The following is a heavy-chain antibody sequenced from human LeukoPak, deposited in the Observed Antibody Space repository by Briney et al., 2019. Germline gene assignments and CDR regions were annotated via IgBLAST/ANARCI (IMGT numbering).Heavy chain of an antibody. CDR1: GGSISSGGYY. CDR3: ASCDSSDYYNFDY. CDR2: IYYSGST. D-gene: IGHD3-22*01. V-gene: IGHV4-31*03. J-gene: IGHJ4*02. Sequence: ASQTLSLTCTVSGGSISSGGYYWSWIRQHPGKGLEWIGYIYYSGSTYYNPSLKSRVIISVDTSKNQFSLKLSSVTAADTAVYYCASCDSSDYYNFDYWGQGTLVTVSS.